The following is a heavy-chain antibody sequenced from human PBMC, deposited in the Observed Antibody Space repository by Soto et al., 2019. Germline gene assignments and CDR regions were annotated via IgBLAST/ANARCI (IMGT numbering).Heavy chain of an antibody. Sequence: PSETLSLTCTVSGGSISSWSYYWGWIRQPPGKGLEWIGIVYHTGTAYYNPSLKSRVAISADTSKNQFSLMVTSVTAADTAVYYCAALPKRPAEYCSSPTCYNWFDPWGQGAVVTVSS. D-gene: IGHD2-2*01. CDR2: VYHTGTA. CDR1: GGSISSWSYY. V-gene: IGHV4-39*01. J-gene: IGHJ5*02. CDR3: AALPKRPAEYCSSPTCYNWFDP.